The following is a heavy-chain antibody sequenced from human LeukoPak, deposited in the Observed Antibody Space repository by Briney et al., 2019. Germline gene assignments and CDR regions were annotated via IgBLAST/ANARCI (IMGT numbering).Heavy chain of an antibody. V-gene: IGHV4-34*01. J-gene: IGHJ4*02. D-gene: IGHD3-22*01. CDR2: INHSGST. CDR3: ARHAIDSSGYYLDYFDY. CDR1: SGSFSGYY. Sequence: SDTLSLTCAVYSGSFSGYYWSWIRQPPGKGLEWIGEINHSGSTNYNPSLKSRVTRSVDTSKNQFSPKLSSVTAADTAVYYCARHAIDSSGYYLDYFDYWGQGTLVSISS.